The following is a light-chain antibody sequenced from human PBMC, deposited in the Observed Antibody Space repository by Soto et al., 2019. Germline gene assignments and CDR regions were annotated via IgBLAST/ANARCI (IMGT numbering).Light chain of an antibody. J-gene: IGKJ1*01. Sequence: DIQMTHSPSTLSASVGDRVTITCRASQRISSWLAWYQQKPGKAPKLLIYKASSLESGVPSRFSGSGSGTEFTLTISSLQPDDFATYYCQQYNSYWTCGQGTKVEIK. CDR1: QRISSW. CDR3: QQYNSYWT. CDR2: KAS. V-gene: IGKV1-5*03.